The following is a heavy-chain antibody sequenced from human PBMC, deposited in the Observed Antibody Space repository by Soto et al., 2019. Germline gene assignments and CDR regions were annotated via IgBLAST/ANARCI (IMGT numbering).Heavy chain of an antibody. CDR1: GYTFTSYG. D-gene: IGHD3-10*01. Sequence: QVQLVQSGAEVKKPGASVKVSCKASGYTFTSYGISWVRQAPGQGLEWMGWISAYNGNTNYAQKLQGRVTMTTDTSTSTAYMELRSLSSDDTAVYYCARDRFFMVRGVKWPGFFDYWGQGTLVTVSS. V-gene: IGHV1-18*01. CDR3: ARDRFFMVRGVKWPGFFDY. CDR2: ISAYNGNT. J-gene: IGHJ4*02.